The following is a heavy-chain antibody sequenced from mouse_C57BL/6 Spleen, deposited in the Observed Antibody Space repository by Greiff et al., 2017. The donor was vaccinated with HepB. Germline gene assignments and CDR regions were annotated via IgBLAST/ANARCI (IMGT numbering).Heavy chain of an antibody. CDR3: ARDYDDGARFAY. Sequence: QVQLKESGPGLVAPSQSLSITCTVSGFSLTSYGVSWVRQPPGKGLEWLGVIGGDGSTNYHSALISRLSISKDNSKSQVFLKLNSLHTDDTATYYCARDYDDGARFAYWGQGTLVTVSA. CDR1: GFSLTSYG. D-gene: IGHD2-4*01. J-gene: IGHJ3*01. CDR2: IGGDGST. V-gene: IGHV2-3*01.